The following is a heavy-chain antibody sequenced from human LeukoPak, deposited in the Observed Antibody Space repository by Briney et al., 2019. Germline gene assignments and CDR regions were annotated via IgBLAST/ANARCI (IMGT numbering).Heavy chain of an antibody. D-gene: IGHD3-10*01. CDR2: ISYDGSNK. V-gene: IGHV3-30*18. J-gene: IGHJ4*02. CDR1: GFTFSSYG. CDR3: AKSRLWFGELPYYFDY. Sequence: GGSLRPSCAASGFTFSSYGMHWVRQAPGKGLEWVAVISYDGSNKYYADSVKGRFTISRDNSKNTLYLQMNSLRAEDTAVYYCAKSRLWFGELPYYFDYWGQGTLVTVSS.